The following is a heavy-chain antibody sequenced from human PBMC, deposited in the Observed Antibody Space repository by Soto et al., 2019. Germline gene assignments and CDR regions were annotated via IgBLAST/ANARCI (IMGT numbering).Heavy chain of an antibody. CDR2: IKPGTGTT. CDR3: ARGVGPNYSYNYGMEV. CDR1: GYSFITNA. D-gene: IGHD1-26*01. Sequence: ASVKVSCKTSGYSFITNAMHWVRQAPGQRLEWLGWIKPGTGTTKYSQKFQGRVNITRDTSASTAYLELSTLRSEDTAVYFCARGVGPNYSYNYGMEVWGQGTTVTGLL. J-gene: IGHJ6*02. V-gene: IGHV1-3*01.